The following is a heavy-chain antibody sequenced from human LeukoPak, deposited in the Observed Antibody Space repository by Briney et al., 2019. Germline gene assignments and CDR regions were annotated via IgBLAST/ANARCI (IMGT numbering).Heavy chain of an antibody. Sequence: GGSQRLSCVASAFIFSSYAMSWVRQAPGKGLEWVSGISGGGGSTYNADSVKGRFTISRDNSKNTLYLQMNSLRAEDTAVYYCAKGAGRGRFDAFDIWGQGTMVTVSS. CDR1: AFIFSSYA. V-gene: IGHV3-23*01. J-gene: IGHJ3*02. CDR2: ISGGGGST. CDR3: AKGAGRGRFDAFDI.